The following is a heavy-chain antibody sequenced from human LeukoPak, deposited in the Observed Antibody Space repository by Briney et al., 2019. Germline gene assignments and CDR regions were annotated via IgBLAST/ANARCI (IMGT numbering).Heavy chain of an antibody. CDR1: GYTFTGYY. Sequence: ASVKVSCKASGYTFTGYYMHWVRQAPGQGLEWMGWINPNSGGTNYAQKFQGRVTMTRDTSISTAYMELRSLKSDDTAVYYCARNAFNTSSENYFDFWGRGTLVTVSS. CDR3: ARNAFNTSSENYFDF. D-gene: IGHD6-6*01. CDR2: INPNSGGT. V-gene: IGHV1-2*02. J-gene: IGHJ4*02.